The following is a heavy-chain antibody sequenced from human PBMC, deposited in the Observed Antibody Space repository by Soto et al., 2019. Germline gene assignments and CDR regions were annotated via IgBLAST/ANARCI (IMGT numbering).Heavy chain of an antibody. V-gene: IGHV1-46*01. J-gene: IGHJ6*01. Sequence: QVQLVQSGAEVKKPGASVKVSCKTSGYTFTNYYLHWVRQAPGQGLEWMGIINTRGGSTTYAQKFQGRVSRTSDTSTNTDNMELSGLRSEDTAVNYSARDCIAVAGTLPELYCYYGKDVWGQVNTVSV. CDR3: ARDCIAVAGTLPELYCYYGKDV. CDR1: GYTFTNYY. CDR2: INTRGGST. D-gene: IGHD6-19*01.